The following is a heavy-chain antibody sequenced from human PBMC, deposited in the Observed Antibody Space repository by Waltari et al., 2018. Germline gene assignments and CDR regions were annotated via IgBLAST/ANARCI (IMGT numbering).Heavy chain of an antibody. CDR2: VSYDGSKK. Sequence: QLVESGGGVVQPGRSLRLSCAASGFTFSTYGMHWVRQAPGKGLEWVAVVSYDGSKKYYADSVKGRFTISRDNSENTLYLQMNSLRVEDTAVYYCAKDYISDWYVADWGQGTLVTVSS. J-gene: IGHJ4*02. CDR3: AKDYISDWYVAD. D-gene: IGHD6-19*01. CDR1: GFTFSTYG. V-gene: IGHV3-30*18.